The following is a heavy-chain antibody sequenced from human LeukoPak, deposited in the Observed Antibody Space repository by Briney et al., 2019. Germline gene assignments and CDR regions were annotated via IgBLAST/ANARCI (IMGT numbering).Heavy chain of an antibody. CDR1: GFTFSDYY. D-gene: IGHD6-13*01. CDR2: ISSSGSTI. J-gene: IGHJ4*02. Sequence: GGSLRLSCAASGFTFSDYYMSWIRQAPGKGLEWVSYISSSGSTIYYADSVKGRFTISRDNAKNSLYLQMNSLRAEATAVYYCARGATSSSGTEGYFDYWGQGTLVTVSS. CDR3: ARGATSSSGTEGYFDY. V-gene: IGHV3-11*01.